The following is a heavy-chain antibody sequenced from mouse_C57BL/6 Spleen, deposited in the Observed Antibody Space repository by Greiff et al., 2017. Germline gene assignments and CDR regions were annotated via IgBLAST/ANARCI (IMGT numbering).Heavy chain of an antibody. CDR1: GYAFSSYW. V-gene: IGHV1-80*01. Sequence: VQLQQSGAELVKPGASVTISCKASGYAFSSYWMHWVKQRPGTGLEWIGQIYPGDGDTNYNGKFKGKATLTADKSSRTAYMQLSSLTSDDSAVYFCARDHTTRYFDYWGQGTTLTVSS. J-gene: IGHJ2*01. CDR2: IYPGDGDT. CDR3: ARDHTTRYFDY. D-gene: IGHD2-12*01.